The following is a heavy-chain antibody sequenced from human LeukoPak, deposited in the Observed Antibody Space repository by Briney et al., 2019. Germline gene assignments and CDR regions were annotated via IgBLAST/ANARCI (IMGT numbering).Heavy chain of an antibody. J-gene: IGHJ4*02. V-gene: IGHV1-18*01. CDR1: GYTFTSYG. Sequence: GASVKVSCKASGYTFTSYGISWVRQAPGQGLEWMGWISAYNGNTNYAQKLQGRVTMTTDTSTSTAYMELRSLRSDDTAVYYCARDLGAILGYCTSTSCHGPGLYWGQGTLVTVSS. CDR3: ARDLGAILGYCTSTSCHGPGLY. CDR2: ISAYNGNT. D-gene: IGHD2-2*01.